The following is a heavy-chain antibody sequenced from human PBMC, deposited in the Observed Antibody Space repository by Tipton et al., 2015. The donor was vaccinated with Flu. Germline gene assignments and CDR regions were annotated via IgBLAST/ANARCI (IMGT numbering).Heavy chain of an antibody. J-gene: IGHJ2*01. Sequence: TLSLTCTVSGGSISSGSYYWSWIRQPAGKGLEWIGRIYTSGSTNYTPSLKSRVTISVDTSKNQFSLKLSSVTAADTAVYYCAREGGSYWYFDLWGRGTLVTVSS. V-gene: IGHV4-61*02. D-gene: IGHD1-26*01. CDR3: AREGGSYWYFDL. CDR2: IYTSGST. CDR1: GGSISSGSYY.